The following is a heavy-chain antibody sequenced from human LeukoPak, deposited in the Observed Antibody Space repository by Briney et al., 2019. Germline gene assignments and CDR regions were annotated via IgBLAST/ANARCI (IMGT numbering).Heavy chain of an antibody. V-gene: IGHV3-23*01. Sequence: GGSLSLSCAASGFTFSSYAMSWVRQAPGKGLEWVSAVSGSGSSTYYADSVKGRFTISRDNSKNTLYLQMNSLRAEDTPVYHCAKSYGILTVLNWFVPWGQGTLVTVSS. D-gene: IGHD3-9*01. J-gene: IGHJ5*02. CDR3: AKSYGILTVLNWFVP. CDR1: GFTFSSYA. CDR2: VSGSGSST.